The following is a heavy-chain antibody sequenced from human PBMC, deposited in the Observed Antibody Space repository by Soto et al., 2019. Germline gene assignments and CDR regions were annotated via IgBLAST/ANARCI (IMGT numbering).Heavy chain of an antibody. J-gene: IGHJ5*02. CDR3: ARGGDIGVVTAPLDH. Sequence: QVQLVQSGAEVKKPGASVKVSCRASGYTFTNYYMHWVRQAPGQGLEWMGIIKPTGGETTYAQKLLGRATMTRDTSTGTLYMERSSLRSEDTAVHYCARGGDIGVVTAPLDHWGQGTLVTVSS. CDR2: IKPTGGET. D-gene: IGHD2-21*02. CDR1: GYTFTNYY. V-gene: IGHV1-46*01.